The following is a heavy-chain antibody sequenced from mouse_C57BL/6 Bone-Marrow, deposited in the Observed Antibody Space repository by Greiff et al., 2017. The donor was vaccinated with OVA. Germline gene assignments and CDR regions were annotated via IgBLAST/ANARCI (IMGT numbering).Heavy chain of an antibody. D-gene: IGHD2-1*01. V-gene: IGHV14-4*01. CDR3: TSYGNFDY. J-gene: IGHJ2*01. Sequence: EVKLMESGAELVRPGASVKLSCTASGFNIKDDYMPWVKQRPEQGLEWIGWIDPENGDTEYASKFQGKATITADISSNTAYLQLSSLTSEDTAVYYCTSYGNFDYWGQGTTLTVSA. CDR2: IDPENGDT. CDR1: GFNIKDDY.